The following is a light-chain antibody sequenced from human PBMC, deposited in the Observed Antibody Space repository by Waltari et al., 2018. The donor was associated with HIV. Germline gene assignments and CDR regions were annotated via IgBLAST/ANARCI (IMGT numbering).Light chain of an antibody. Sequence: ETVLTQSPGTLSLSPGERATLSCRASQSIISNYVAWYQQKPGQAPRLLIYGASKRATGIPDRFRGSGSGTDFTLTISRLEPEDFAVYYCQQYDNSPYAFGQGTRLEIK. J-gene: IGKJ5*01. CDR3: QQYDNSPYA. CDR1: QSIISNY. CDR2: GAS. V-gene: IGKV3-20*01.